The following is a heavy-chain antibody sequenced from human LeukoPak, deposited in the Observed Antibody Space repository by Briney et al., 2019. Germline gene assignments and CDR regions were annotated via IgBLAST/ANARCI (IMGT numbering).Heavy chain of an antibody. CDR1: GFTFSNYW. CDR2: IKRDGSDK. Sequence: PGGSLRLSCAASGFTFSNYWMTWVRQPPGKGLEWVANIKRDGSDKYYVDSVKGRFTISRDNAKNSLYLQMNSLRAEDTAVYYCARFADGFFYTFDIWGQGTMVTVSS. V-gene: IGHV3-7*01. J-gene: IGHJ3*02. D-gene: IGHD3-3*01. CDR3: ARFADGFFYTFDI.